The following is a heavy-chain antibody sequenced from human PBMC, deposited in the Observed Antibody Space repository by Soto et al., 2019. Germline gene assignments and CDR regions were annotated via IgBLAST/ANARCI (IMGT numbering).Heavy chain of an antibody. J-gene: IGHJ4*02. D-gene: IGHD3-3*01. V-gene: IGHV1-2*02. CDR3: ARWDGNYATFGVITTYFDF. CDR2: INPNSGDT. CDR1: GYTFTDYY. Sequence: ASLKVSCKASGYTFTDYYLHWVRQAPGQGLELMGWINPNSGDTKYAQNFQGRVTMTRDTSISTAYMDLSSLKSDDTAVFYCARWDGNYATFGVITTYFDFWGQGTLVTVAS.